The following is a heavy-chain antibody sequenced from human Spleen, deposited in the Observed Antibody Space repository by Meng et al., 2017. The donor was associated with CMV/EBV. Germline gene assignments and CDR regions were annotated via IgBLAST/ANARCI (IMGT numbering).Heavy chain of an antibody. CDR1: GFTFSSYS. CDR2: ISSSSSYI. D-gene: IGHD3-22*01. V-gene: IGHV3-21*01. CDR3: AREPSIYDGGAYYYRWGLSWFDP. Sequence: GGSLRLSCAASGFTFSSYSMNWVRQAPGKGLEWVSSISSSSSYIYYADSVKGRFTISRDNAKNSLYLQMNSLRAEDTAVYYCAREPSIYDGGAYYYRWGLSWFDPWGQGTLVTVSS. J-gene: IGHJ5*02.